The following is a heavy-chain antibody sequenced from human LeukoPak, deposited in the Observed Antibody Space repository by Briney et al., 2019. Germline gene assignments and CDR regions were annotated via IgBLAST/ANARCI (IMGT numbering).Heavy chain of an antibody. Sequence: GGSLRLSCAASGFTFSSYWMSWVRQAPGKGLEWVSAISGSGGSTYYADSVKGRFTISRDNSKNTLYLQMNSLRAEDTAVYYCAKSLRNSKYDYVWGSYRYGAFDIWGQGTMVTVSS. CDR3: AKSLRNSKYDYVWGSYRYGAFDI. CDR1: GFTFSSYW. CDR2: ISGSGGST. D-gene: IGHD3-16*02. J-gene: IGHJ3*02. V-gene: IGHV3-23*01.